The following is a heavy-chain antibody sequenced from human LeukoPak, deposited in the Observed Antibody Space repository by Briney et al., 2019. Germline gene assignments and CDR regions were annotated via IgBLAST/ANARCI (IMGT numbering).Heavy chain of an antibody. Sequence: GGSLRLSCAASGFTFSTFAMTWVRQAPGKGLEWVSGISGSGVTDYADSVKGRFTISRDNTKKTLYLEMNSLRAEDTAVYFCARVAHFDRGMDVWGQGTTVTVSS. CDR1: GFTFSTFA. J-gene: IGHJ6*02. CDR3: ARVAHFDRGMDV. V-gene: IGHV3-23*01. D-gene: IGHD3-9*01. CDR2: ISGSGVT.